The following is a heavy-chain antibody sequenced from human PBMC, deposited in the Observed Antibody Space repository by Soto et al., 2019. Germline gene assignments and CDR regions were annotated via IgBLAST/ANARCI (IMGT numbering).Heavy chain of an antibody. Sequence: EVLLVESGGGLVQPGWSLRLSCAASGFSFSTYWMSWVRLAPGTGLEWVATIKQDAIDYYHADSVKGRLAIYRDNAENSLYLQMTSLRPDDTAVYYCVRGCDRSHCPYYIDVWGTGTTVTVSS. CDR1: GFSFSTYW. V-gene: IGHV3-7*01. J-gene: IGHJ6*03. CDR2: IKQDAIDY. D-gene: IGHD3-22*01. CDR3: VRGCDRSHCPYYIDV.